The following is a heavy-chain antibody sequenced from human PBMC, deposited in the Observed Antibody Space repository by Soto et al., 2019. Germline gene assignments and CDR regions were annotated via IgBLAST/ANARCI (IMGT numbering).Heavy chain of an antibody. CDR2: IYPGDSDT. CDR3: ARHPMVRGPKSDYYYGMDV. CDR1: GYSFTSYW. V-gene: IGHV5-51*01. J-gene: IGHJ6*02. Sequence: PGESLKISCKGSGYSFTSYWIGWVRQMPGKGLEWMGIIYPGDSDTRYSPSFQGQVTISGDKSISTAYLQWSSLKASDTAMYYCARHPMVRGPKSDYYYGMDVWGQGTTVTVSS. D-gene: IGHD3-10*01.